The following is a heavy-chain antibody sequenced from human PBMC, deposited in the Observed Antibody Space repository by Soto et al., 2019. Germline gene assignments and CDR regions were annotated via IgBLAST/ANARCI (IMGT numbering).Heavy chain of an antibody. V-gene: IGHV3-73*01. Sequence: EVQLVESGGGLVQPGGSLKLSCAASGFTFSGSAMHWVRQASGRGLEWVGRIRDRANNYATAYAASVRGRYTVSMDDSKNTAYLQMNSLKTEDTAVYYCTRWESGTYGFDYWSQGTLVTVSS. D-gene: IGHD1-26*01. J-gene: IGHJ4*02. CDR2: IRDRANNYAT. CDR3: TRWESGTYGFDY. CDR1: GFTFSGSA.